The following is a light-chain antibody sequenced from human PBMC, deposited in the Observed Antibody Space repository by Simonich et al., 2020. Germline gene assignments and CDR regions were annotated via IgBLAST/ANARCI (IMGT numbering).Light chain of an antibody. J-gene: IGLJ3*02. CDR2: DIS. V-gene: IGLV2-11*01. CDR3: SSYTSSSTWV. Sequence: QSALTQPRSVSGSPGKSVTNSCTGTSRDVGGYNYVSWYQQPPGKAPQLMIYDISKRPSGVPDRFSCSKSGNTASLTISGLQAEDEADYYCSSYTSSSTWVFGGGTKLTVL. CDR1: SRDVGGYNY.